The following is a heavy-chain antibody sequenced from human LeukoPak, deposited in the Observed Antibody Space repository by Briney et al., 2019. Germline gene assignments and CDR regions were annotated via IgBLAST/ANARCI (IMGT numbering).Heavy chain of an antibody. CDR3: ARRYFDY. J-gene: IGHJ4*02. CDR1: GFTFSNYW. CDR2: IKQDGGEK. V-gene: IGHV3-7*03. Sequence: GGSLRLSCVASGFTFSNYWMQWVRQVPGKGLEWVANIKQDGGEKYYADSVKGRFTISRDNAKDSLYLQMNSLRAEDTAVYYCARRYFDYWGQGTLVTVSS.